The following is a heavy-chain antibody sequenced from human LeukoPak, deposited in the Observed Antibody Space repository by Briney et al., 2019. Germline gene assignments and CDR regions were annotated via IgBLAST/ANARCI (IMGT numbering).Heavy chain of an antibody. CDR3: ASPTVTGVYFDY. CDR2: IYYSGST. V-gene: IGHV4-39*07. J-gene: IGHJ4*02. D-gene: IGHD4-17*01. CDR1: GGSISSSSYY. Sequence: SETLSLTCTVSGGSISSSSYYWGWIRQPPGKGLEWIGSIYYSGSTYYNPSLKSRVTISVDTSKNQFSLKLSSVTAADTAVYYCASPTVTGVYFDYWGQGTLVTVSS.